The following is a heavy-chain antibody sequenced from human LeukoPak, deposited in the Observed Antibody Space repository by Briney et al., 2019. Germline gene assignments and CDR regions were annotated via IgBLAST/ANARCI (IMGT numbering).Heavy chain of an antibody. Sequence: SETLSLTCTVSGGSITTSTYYWAWIRQPPGKGLEWIGSIYSSGSTNYNPSLKSRVTISVDTSKNQFSLKLSSVTAADTAVYYCARDRVGQQLVGRNYYYYYMDVWGKGTTVTISS. V-gene: IGHV4-39*07. D-gene: IGHD6-13*01. CDR1: GGSITTSTYY. CDR3: ARDRVGQQLVGRNYYYYYMDV. J-gene: IGHJ6*03. CDR2: IYSSGST.